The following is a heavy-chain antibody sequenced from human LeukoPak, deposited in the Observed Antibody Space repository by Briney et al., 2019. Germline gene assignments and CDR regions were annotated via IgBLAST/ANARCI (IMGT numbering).Heavy chain of an antibody. V-gene: IGHV1-2*06. CDR3: ARPAGYSSGYDAFDI. CDR1: GYTFTGYY. CDR2: INPNSGGT. J-gene: IGHJ3*02. D-gene: IGHD6-19*01. Sequence: ASVKVSCKASGYTFTGYYMHWVRQAPGQGLEWMGRINPNSGGTNYAQKFQGGVTMTRDTSISTAYMELSRLRSDDTAVYYCARPAGYSSGYDAFDIWGQGTMVTVSS.